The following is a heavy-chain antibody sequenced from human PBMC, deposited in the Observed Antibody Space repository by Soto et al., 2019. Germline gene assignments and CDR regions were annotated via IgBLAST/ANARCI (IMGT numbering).Heavy chain of an antibody. J-gene: IGHJ4*02. CDR2: ISSNGGST. CDR3: ARDGSSGWIYYYDY. CDR1: GFTFSSYA. D-gene: IGHD6-19*01. V-gene: IGHV3-64*04. Sequence: GGSLRLSCSASGFTFSSYAMHWVRQAPGKGLEYVSAISSNGGSTYYADSVKGRFTISRDNAKNSLYLQMNSLRAEDTAVYYCARDGSSGWIYYYDYWGQGTLVTVSS.